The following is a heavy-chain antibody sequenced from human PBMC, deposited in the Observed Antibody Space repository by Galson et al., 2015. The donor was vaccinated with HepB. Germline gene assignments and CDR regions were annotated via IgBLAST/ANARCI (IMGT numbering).Heavy chain of an antibody. CDR2: IWYDGSNK. Sequence: SLRLSCAASGFTFSSYGMHWVRQAPGKGLEWVAVIWYDGSNKYYADSVKGRFTISRDNSKNTLYLQMNSLRAEDTAVYYCARDPSDDVVPAAIFDYWGQGTLVTVSS. CDR1: GFTFSSYG. V-gene: IGHV3-33*01. J-gene: IGHJ4*02. D-gene: IGHD2-2*02. CDR3: ARDPSDDVVPAAIFDY.